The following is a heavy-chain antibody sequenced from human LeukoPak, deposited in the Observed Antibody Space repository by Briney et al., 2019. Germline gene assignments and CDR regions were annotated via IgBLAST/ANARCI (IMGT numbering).Heavy chain of an antibody. CDR1: GYSISTSNW. J-gene: IGHJ4*02. Sequence: SDTLSLTCAVSGYSISTSNWWGWIRQSPGKGLEWFGYIYYTGSTYYNPSLKSRVTMSVDTSKNQFSLKLSSVTAVDTAVYYCARYDILTGLQGGFFDYWGQGTLVTVSS. CDR2: IYYTGST. D-gene: IGHD3-9*01. V-gene: IGHV4-28*01. CDR3: ARYDILTGLQGGFFDY.